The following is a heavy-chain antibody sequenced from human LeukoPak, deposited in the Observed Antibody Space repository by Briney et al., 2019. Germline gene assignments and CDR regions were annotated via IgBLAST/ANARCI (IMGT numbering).Heavy chain of an antibody. J-gene: IGHJ4*02. Sequence: GGSVTLSCAASGFTFSTYNMLWLRQAPGKGVVWVGSIWYDGSNKDYADSVKGRLTVSRENSKNTLYLHMNSLRAEDTAVYYCARSYSTSSGVGNWGQGTLVTVSS. CDR1: GFTFSTYN. D-gene: IGHD6-6*01. CDR2: IWYDGSNK. V-gene: IGHV3-33*01. CDR3: ARSYSTSSGVGN.